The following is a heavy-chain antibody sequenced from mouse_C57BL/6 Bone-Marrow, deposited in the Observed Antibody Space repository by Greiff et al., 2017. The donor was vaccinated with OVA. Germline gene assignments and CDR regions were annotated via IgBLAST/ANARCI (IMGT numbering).Heavy chain of an antibody. J-gene: IGHJ2*01. CDR1: GYTFTSYW. V-gene: IGHV1-52*01. CDR2: IDPSDSET. Sequence: QVQLQQPGAELVRPGSSVKLSCKASGYTFTSYWMHWVKQRPIQGLEWIGNIDPSDSETHYNQKFKDKATLTVDKSSSTAYMQLSSLTSEDSAVYYCARRAELRLRGWYYFDYWGQGTTLTVSS. CDR3: ARRAELRLRGWYYFDY. D-gene: IGHD3-2*02.